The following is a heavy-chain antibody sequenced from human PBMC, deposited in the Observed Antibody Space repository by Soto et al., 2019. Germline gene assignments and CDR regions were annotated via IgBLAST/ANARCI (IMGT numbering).Heavy chain of an antibody. V-gene: IGHV3-15*01. CDR2: IKSKTDGGTT. CDR1: GFTFSNAW. J-gene: IGHJ3*02. CDR3: TTDAPLDRLTAYAFDI. Sequence: GGSLRLSCAASGFTFSNAWMSWVRQAPGKGLEWVGRIKSKTDGGTTDYAAPVKGRFTISRDDSKNTLYLQMNSLKTEDTAVYYCTTDAPLDRLTAYAFDIWGQGTMVTVSS. D-gene: IGHD7-27*01.